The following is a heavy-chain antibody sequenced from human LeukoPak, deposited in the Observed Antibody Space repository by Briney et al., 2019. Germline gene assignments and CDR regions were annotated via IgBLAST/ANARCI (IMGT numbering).Heavy chain of an antibody. CDR3: ARDRSYDSSGYYSYFDY. D-gene: IGHD3-22*01. Sequence: SQTPSLTCAISGDSVSSNSAAWNWIRQSPSRGLEWLGRTYYRSKWYNDYAVSVKSRITINPDTSKNQFSLQLNSVTPEDTAVYFCARDRSYDSSGYYSYFDYWGQGTLVTVSS. CDR1: GDSVSSNSAA. V-gene: IGHV6-1*01. J-gene: IGHJ4*02. CDR2: TYYRSKWYN.